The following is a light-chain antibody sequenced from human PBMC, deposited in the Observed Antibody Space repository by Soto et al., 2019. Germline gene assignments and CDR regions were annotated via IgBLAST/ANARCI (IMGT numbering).Light chain of an antibody. CDR1: QSVSRN. Sequence: EIVMTQSPATLSVSPGERATLSCRASQSVSRNLAWYQQKPGQAPRLLIYDASNRATGIPARFSGSGSGTDFTLTISSLEPEDFAVYYCQQRSNWPPITFGQGTRREIK. CDR3: QQRSNWPPIT. J-gene: IGKJ5*01. V-gene: IGKV3-11*01. CDR2: DAS.